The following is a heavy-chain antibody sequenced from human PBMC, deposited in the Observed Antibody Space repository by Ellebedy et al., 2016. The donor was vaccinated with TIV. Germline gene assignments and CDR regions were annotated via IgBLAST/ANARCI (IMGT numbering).Heavy chain of an antibody. CDR2: IYFTGTT. J-gene: IGHJ4*02. CDR1: GVSVNDISYY. Sequence: GSLRLSCTVSGVSVNDISYYWGWIRQPPGKGLEWIGTIYFTGTTYYNPSLKSRFTISVDTPKNQFSLRLTSVAAADTGVYHCVRHRVGSWYYFDSWGQGMLVTVSS. V-gene: IGHV4-39*01. CDR3: VRHRVGSWYYFDS. D-gene: IGHD6-13*01.